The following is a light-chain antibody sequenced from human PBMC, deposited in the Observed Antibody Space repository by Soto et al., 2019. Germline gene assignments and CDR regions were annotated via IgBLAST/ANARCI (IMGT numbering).Light chain of an antibody. CDR3: QQYGSSRT. CDR2: GAS. V-gene: IGKV3-20*01. CDR1: QSVSSSD. J-gene: IGKJ1*01. Sequence: EIVLTQSPGTLSLSPGERATLSCRASQSVSSSDLAWYQQKPGQAPRLLIYGASSRATGIPDRFSGSGSGIDFPLTIPRLEPEDFAVYYCQQYGSSRTFGQGTKVEIK.